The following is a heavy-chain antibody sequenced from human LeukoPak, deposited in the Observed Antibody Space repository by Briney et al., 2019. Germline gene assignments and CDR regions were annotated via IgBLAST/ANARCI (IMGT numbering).Heavy chain of an antibody. V-gene: IGHV3-33*08. CDR3: ARDRATSYFDY. CDR2: IWYDGSNK. CDR1: GFTFSSYS. Sequence: GGSLRLSCAASGFTFSSYSMNWVRQAPGKGLEWVAFIWYDGSNKYYVDSVKGRFTISRDNSKNTLYLQMNSLRVEDTAVYYCARDRATSYFDYWGQGTQVTVSS. J-gene: IGHJ4*02.